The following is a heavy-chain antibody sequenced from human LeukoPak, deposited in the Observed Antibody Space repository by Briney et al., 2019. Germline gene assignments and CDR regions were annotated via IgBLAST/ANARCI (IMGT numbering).Heavy chain of an antibody. Sequence: GGSLRLSCVGSGFTFNNYAMSWVRQAPGKGLEWVSVISGGAEVTYYADSVKGRFTISRDNAKNSLYLQMNSLRAEDTAVYYCAREGPYDSSGYSSDYWGQGTLVTVSS. V-gene: IGHV3-23*01. J-gene: IGHJ4*02. CDR3: AREGPYDSSGYSSDY. D-gene: IGHD3-22*01. CDR2: ISGGAEVT. CDR1: GFTFNNYA.